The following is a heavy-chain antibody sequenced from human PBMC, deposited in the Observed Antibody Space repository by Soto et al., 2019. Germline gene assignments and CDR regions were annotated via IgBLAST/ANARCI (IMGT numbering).Heavy chain of an antibody. CDR2: IKEDGSAK. CDR3: ARGSASSGTVY. J-gene: IGHJ4*02. V-gene: IGHV3-7*01. CDR1: GFTFSNYW. Sequence: EVQLVESGGGWVQPGGSLRLSCAASGFTFSNYWMRWVRQAPGKGLEWEASIKEDGSAKYYVDSVKGRFTISKDRAKNSVDLQMDSLRAEDTAIYYSARGSASSGTVYWGQGTLGTVSS. D-gene: IGHD6-6*01.